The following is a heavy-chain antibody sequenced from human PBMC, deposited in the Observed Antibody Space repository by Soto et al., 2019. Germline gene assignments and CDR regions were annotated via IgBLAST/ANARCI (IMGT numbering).Heavy chain of an antibody. CDR3: AREKYSASPPANYYSFGMEV. V-gene: IGHV1-69*06. CDR2: ILPNFGAA. Sequence: QVQLVQSGAEVKKPGSSVKVSCKASGGTFSSYAINWVRQAPGQGLEWMGGILPNFGAANYAQKFQGRVTITADKSKNTGYMELSSLRSEDKGVYYCAREKYSASPPANYYSFGMEVWGQGTTVTVSS. CDR1: GGTFSSYA. J-gene: IGHJ6*02. D-gene: IGHD6-6*01.